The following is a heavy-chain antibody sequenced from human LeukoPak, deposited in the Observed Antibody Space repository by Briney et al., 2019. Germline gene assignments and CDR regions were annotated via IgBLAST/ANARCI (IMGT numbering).Heavy chain of an antibody. J-gene: IGHJ4*02. Sequence: SQTLSLTCTVSGGAISSGSYYWSWIRQPAGKGLEWIGRICTSGSINYNPSLKSRVTISVDTSKNQFSLKLSSVTAADTAVYYCARGSHRDWFDYWGQGTLVTVSS. CDR2: ICTSGSI. CDR3: ARGSHRDWFDY. CDR1: GGAISSGSYY. V-gene: IGHV4-61*02. D-gene: IGHD3-9*01.